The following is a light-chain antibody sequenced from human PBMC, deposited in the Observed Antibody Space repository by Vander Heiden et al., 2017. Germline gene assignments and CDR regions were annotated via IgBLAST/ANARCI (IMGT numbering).Light chain of an antibody. V-gene: IGKV1-39*01. CDR3: QQSYRIPRT. J-gene: IGKJ4*02. CDR1: QSISSY. Sequence: DIQMTQSPSSLSASVGARLTITFRASQSISSYLNWYQQKPGKAPKLLIYAASSLQSGVPSRFSGSGSGTDFTLTISSLQPEDVATYYCQQSYRIPRTFGGGTKVEIK. CDR2: AAS.